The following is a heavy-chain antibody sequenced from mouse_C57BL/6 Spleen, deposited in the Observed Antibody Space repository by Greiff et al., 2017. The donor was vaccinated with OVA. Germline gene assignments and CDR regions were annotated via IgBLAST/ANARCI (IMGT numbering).Heavy chain of an antibody. D-gene: IGHD3-3*01. J-gene: IGHJ2*01. Sequence: EVQLVESGPGLVKPSQSLSLTCSVTGYSITSGYYWNWIRQFPGNKLEWMGYISYDGSNNYNPSLKNRISITRDTSKNQFFLKLNSVTTEDTATYYCARGGGTGDYWGQGTTLTVSS. CDR2: ISYDGSN. V-gene: IGHV3-6*01. CDR1: GYSITSGYY. CDR3: ARGGGTGDY.